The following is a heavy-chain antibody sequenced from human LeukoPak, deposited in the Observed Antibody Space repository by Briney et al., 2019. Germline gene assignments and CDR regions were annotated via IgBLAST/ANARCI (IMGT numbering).Heavy chain of an antibody. V-gene: IGHV4-38-2*02. J-gene: IGHJ4*02. Sequence: SETLSLTCTVSGGSISGYYWGWIRQPPGKGLEWIGSIYHSGSTYYNPSLKSRVTISVDTSKNQFSLKLSSVTAADTAVYYCARRGVKGQLFDYWGQGTLVTVSS. CDR2: IYHSGST. CDR3: ARRGVKGQLFDY. CDR1: GGSISGYY. D-gene: IGHD3-10*01.